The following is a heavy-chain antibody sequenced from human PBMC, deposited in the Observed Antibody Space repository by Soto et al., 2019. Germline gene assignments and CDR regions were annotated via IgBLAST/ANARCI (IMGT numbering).Heavy chain of an antibody. Sequence: EVQLVESGGGLVKPGGSLRLSCAASGFTFSSYSMNWVRQAPGKGLEWVSSISGSSSYIYYADSVKGRFTISRDNAKNSLYLQMNSLRAEGTAVYYCARDGVDSSGWYRQLDYWGQGTLVTVSS. CDR2: ISGSSSYI. D-gene: IGHD6-19*01. V-gene: IGHV3-21*01. CDR3: ARDGVDSSGWYRQLDY. CDR1: GFTFSSYS. J-gene: IGHJ4*02.